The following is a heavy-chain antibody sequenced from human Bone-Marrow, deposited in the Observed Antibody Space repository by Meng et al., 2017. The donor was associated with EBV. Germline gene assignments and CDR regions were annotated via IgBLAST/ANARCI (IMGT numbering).Heavy chain of an antibody. Sequence: QGQIQEWGGGLVKPSDTLSLTCAVYGGSLSGYSWRWIRKPPGKGLEWIGEINHSGSTNYNPSLKSRVTISVDTSKNQFSLKLSSVTAADTAVYYCARGPPPYYYDSSGYYELDWYFDLWGRGTLVTVSS. CDR3: ARGPPPYYYDSSGYYELDWYFDL. V-gene: IGHV4-34*01. D-gene: IGHD3-22*01. CDR2: INHSGST. J-gene: IGHJ2*01. CDR1: GGSLSGYS.